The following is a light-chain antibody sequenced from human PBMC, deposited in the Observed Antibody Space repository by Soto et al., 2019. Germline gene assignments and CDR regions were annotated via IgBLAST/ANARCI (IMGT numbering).Light chain of an antibody. J-gene: IGLJ2*01. V-gene: IGLV1-47*01. Sequence: QAVVTQPPSASGTPGQRVTISCSGSSSNIGSNYVYWYQQLPGTAPKLLIYRNNQRPSGVPDRFSGSKSGTSASLAISGLRSEDEAYYYCAAWDDSLSGVVFGGGTKVTVL. CDR1: SSNIGSNY. CDR2: RNN. CDR3: AAWDDSLSGVV.